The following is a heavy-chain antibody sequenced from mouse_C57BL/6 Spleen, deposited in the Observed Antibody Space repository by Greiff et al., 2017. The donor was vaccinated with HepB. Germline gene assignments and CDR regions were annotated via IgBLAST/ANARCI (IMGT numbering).Heavy chain of an antibody. V-gene: IGHV2-2*01. Sequence: VQLVESGPGLVQPSQSLSITCTVSGFSLTSYGVHWVRQSPGKGLEWLGVIWSGGSTDYNAAFISRLSISKDNSKSQVFFKMNSLQADDTAIYYCARPGSSPFAYWGQGTLVTVSA. D-gene: IGHD1-1*01. CDR3: ARPGSSPFAY. CDR1: GFSLTSYG. J-gene: IGHJ3*01. CDR2: IWSGGST.